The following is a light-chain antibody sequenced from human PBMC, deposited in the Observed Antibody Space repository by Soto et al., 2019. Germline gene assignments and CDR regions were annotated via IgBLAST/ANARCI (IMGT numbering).Light chain of an antibody. CDR1: QSISSY. Sequence: EIVLTQSPATLSLSPGERATLSCRASQSISSYLAWYQQKPGQAPRLLIHDASNRATGIPARFSGSGSGTDFTLTISSLEPEDFAVYYCQQRSKWPNTFGQGTKVEIK. CDR3: QQRSKWPNT. CDR2: DAS. J-gene: IGKJ2*01. V-gene: IGKV3-11*01.